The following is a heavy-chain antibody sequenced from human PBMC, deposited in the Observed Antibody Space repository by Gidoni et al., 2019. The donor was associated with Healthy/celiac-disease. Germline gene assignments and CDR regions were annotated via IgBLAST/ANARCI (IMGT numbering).Heavy chain of an antibody. Sequence: QVQLQESGPGLVKPSQTLSLTCTAPGGSISSGSYAWSWIRQPAGKGLGWLGRIYTSGSTNYNPALKSRVTISVDTSKNQFSLKLSSVTAADTAVYYCARLFDYYDSSGGNDLWGQGTLVTVSS. J-gene: IGHJ4*02. V-gene: IGHV4-61*02. CDR2: IYTSGST. D-gene: IGHD3-22*01. CDR1: GGSISSGSYA. CDR3: ARLFDYYDSSGGNDL.